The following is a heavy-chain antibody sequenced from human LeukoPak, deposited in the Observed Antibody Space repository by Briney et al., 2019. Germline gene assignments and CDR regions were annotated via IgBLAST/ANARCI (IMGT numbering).Heavy chain of an antibody. J-gene: IGHJ4*02. V-gene: IGHV4-39*01. D-gene: IGHD6-6*01. CDR3: ARQGVAARLFDY. Sequence: SETLSLTCTVSGGSISSSSYYWGWIRQPPGKGLEWIGSIYYSGSTYYNPSLKSRVTISVDTSKNQFSLKLSSVTAADTAVYYCARQGVAARLFDYWGQGTLVTVSS. CDR2: IYYSGST. CDR1: GGSISSSSYY.